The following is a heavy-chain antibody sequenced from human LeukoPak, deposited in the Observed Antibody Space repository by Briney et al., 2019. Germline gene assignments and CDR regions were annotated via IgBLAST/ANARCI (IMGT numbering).Heavy chain of an antibody. J-gene: IGHJ5*02. Sequence: PGGSLRLSCAASGFTFNSYWMSWVRHVPGKGLEWVANIKQDGSDKYYVDSVKGRFTVSRDNAENSLYLQMSILRGDDTAIYYCARGLGSDAAIWFDPGGQGTLVTVSS. CDR2: IKQDGSDK. CDR3: ARGLGSDAAIWFDP. CDR1: GFTFNSYW. V-gene: IGHV3-7*01. D-gene: IGHD6-19*01.